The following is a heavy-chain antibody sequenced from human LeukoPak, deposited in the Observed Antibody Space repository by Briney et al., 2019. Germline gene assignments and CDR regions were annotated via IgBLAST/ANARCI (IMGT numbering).Heavy chain of an antibody. Sequence: PGGSLRLSCAASGLTFRNYGMHWVRQSPGRGLEWVAVISYDEVTTYYADSVEGRFTISRDNSKNTLYLQMNDLRAEDTAVYYCAKEFYDYGGNTDAFDVWGHGTVVTVSS. CDR3: AKEFYDYGGNTDAFDV. D-gene: IGHD4-23*01. CDR1: GLTFRNYG. CDR2: ISYDEVTT. J-gene: IGHJ3*01. V-gene: IGHV3-30*18.